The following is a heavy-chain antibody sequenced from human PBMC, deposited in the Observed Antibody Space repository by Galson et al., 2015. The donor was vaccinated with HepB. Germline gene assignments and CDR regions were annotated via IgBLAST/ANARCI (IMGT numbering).Heavy chain of an antibody. V-gene: IGHV3-72*01. D-gene: IGHD6-13*01. CDR1: GFIFSDYY. Sequence: SLRLSCAASGFIFSDYYMDWVRQAPGKGLEWVGRVRNRGNRYTTEYVASVKGRFTISRDDSKNSLYLQMNSLQTEDTTVYYCARVRGNSWSTTFFASWGQGTLVTVSS. CDR3: ARVRGNSWSTTFFAS. J-gene: IGHJ5*02. CDR2: VRNRGNRYTT.